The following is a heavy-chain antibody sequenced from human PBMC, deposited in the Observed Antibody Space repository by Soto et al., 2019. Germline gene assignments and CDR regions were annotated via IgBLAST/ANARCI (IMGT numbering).Heavy chain of an antibody. Sequence: SETLSLTCAVYGGSFSGYYWSWIRQPPGKGLEWIGEINHSGSTNYNPYLKSRVTISVDTPKNQFSLKLSSVTAADTAVYYCARMTSDWLLKSFDYWGQGALVTVSS. CDR3: ARMTSDWLLKSFDY. CDR2: INHSGST. J-gene: IGHJ4*02. D-gene: IGHD3-9*01. CDR1: GGSFSGYY. V-gene: IGHV4-34*01.